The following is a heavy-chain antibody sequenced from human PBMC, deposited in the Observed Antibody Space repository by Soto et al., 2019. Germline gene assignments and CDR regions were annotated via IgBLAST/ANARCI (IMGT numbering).Heavy chain of an antibody. J-gene: IGHJ4*02. V-gene: IGHV3-74*01. Sequence: GGSLRLSCAASGFTFGSHWMHWVRQAPGKGLVYVSRISSGGTTTNYAESVRGRFTISRDNARNTLYLQMNSLRVEDTAVYYCARFGTSYDASGFLYWGQGTPVTVSS. D-gene: IGHD3-22*01. CDR2: ISSGGTTT. CDR1: GFTFGSHW. CDR3: ARFGTSYDASGFLY.